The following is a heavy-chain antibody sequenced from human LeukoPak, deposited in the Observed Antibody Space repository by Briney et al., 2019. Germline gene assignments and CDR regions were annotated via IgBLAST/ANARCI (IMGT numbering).Heavy chain of an antibody. CDR2: IRQDGGEQ. Sequence: GGSLRLSCEASGFTLSNDWMGWVRQAPGKGLEWVANIRQDGGEQYYVDSVKGRFTISRDNGKNTAYLQMNSLRVEATAVYYCATYSRNIAREFHYWGQGTLVSVSP. J-gene: IGHJ1*01. D-gene: IGHD6-13*01. V-gene: IGHV3-7*01. CDR1: GFTLSNDW. CDR3: ATYSRNIAREFHY.